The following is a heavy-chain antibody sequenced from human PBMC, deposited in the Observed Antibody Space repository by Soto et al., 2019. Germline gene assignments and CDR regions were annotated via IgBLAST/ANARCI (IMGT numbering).Heavy chain of an antibody. CDR2: IYNDGTT. J-gene: IGHJ6*03. CDR3: VRPLPSGQTHASDV. Sequence: PGGSLRLSCVASGLPVAGSYMAWVRQAPGKGLEWASVIYNDGTTYYSQSVEGRFTISRDTSKNTLYLQMDRLRDEDTAVYYCVRPLPSGQTHASDVSGKGTKVTV. D-gene: IGHD3-10*01. CDR1: GLPVAGSY. V-gene: IGHV3-53*01.